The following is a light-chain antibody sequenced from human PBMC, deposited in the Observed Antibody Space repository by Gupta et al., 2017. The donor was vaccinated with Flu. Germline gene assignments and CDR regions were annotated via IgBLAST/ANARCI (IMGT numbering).Light chain of an antibody. J-gene: IGLJ1*01. CDR3: CSDAGSYTFV. V-gene: IGLV2-11*01. Sequence: QSALTQPRSVSGSPGQSVTISCTGTSSDVGGYNYVSWYQQHPGKAPKLMIYDVSKRPSGVPDRFSGSKSGNTASLTISGLKAEDEADYYCCSDAGSYTFVFGTGTKVTVL. CDR2: DVS. CDR1: SSDVGGYNY.